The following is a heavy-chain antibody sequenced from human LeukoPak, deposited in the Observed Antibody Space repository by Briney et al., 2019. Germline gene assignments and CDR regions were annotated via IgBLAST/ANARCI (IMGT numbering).Heavy chain of an antibody. Sequence: SETLSLTYTVSVGSVSTISHFWDWVRQPPGKGLEWIVSLSDTGTTYYNPSLESRVTLSVDTSKNQFSLKLSSVTAADTAVYYCARRDHTGRSHAWFDPWGQGTLVTVSS. CDR1: VGSVSTISHF. J-gene: IGHJ5*02. V-gene: IGHV4-39*01. D-gene: IGHD1-14*01. CDR3: ARRDHTGRSHAWFDP. CDR2: LSDTGTT.